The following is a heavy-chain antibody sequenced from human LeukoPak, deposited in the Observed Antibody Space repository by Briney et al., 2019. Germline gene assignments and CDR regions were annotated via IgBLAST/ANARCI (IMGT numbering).Heavy chain of an antibody. CDR1: GFTFSSSA. CDR2: TSSSDPGT. CDR3: ARAPVTSCRGAFCYPFDY. V-gene: IGHV3-23*01. D-gene: IGHD2-15*01. J-gene: IGHJ4*02. Sequence: PGGSLRLSCAASGFTFSSSAMNWVRQGPGKGLEWVAATSSSDPGTYHADSVRGRFTISRDNSKNTLYLQMNRLRVEDAAVYYCARAPVTSCRGAFCYPFDYWGQGTLVTVSS.